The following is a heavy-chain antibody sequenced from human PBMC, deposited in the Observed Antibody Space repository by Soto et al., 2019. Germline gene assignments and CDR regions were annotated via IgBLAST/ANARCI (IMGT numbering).Heavy chain of an antibody. CDR1: GYTFTSYA. V-gene: IGHV1-3*01. J-gene: IGHJ3*02. D-gene: IGHD6-19*01. CDR2: INAGNGNT. CDR3: AREGEKWLVGDAFDI. Sequence: ASVQVSGVASGYTFTSYAMHWVRQAPGQRLEWMGWINAGNGNTKYSQKFQGRVTITRDTSASTAYMELSSLRSEDTAVYYCAREGEKWLVGDAFDIWGQGTMVTVSS.